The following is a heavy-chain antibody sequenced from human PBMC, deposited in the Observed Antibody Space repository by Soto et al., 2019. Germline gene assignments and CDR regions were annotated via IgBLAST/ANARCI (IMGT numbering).Heavy chain of an antibody. Sequence: GASVKVSCKASGYTFTSYDINWVRQATGQGLEWIGWIVVGSGNTNYAQKFQERVTITRDMSTSTAYMELSSLRSEDTAVYYCAAGYGDYGDYDAFDIWGQGTMVTVSS. V-gene: IGHV1-58*02. CDR1: GYTFTSYD. D-gene: IGHD4-17*01. CDR3: AAGYGDYGDYDAFDI. J-gene: IGHJ3*02. CDR2: IVVGSGNT.